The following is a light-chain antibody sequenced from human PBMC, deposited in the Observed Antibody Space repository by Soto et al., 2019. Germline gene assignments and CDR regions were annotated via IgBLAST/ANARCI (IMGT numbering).Light chain of an antibody. V-gene: IGKV3-15*01. CDR2: GAS. CDR1: QSVNLN. J-gene: IGKJ3*01. CDR3: HQHNSLPRGT. Sequence: EIMMTQSPGTLSVSPGEGATLSCTASQSVNLNLAWSQQKPGQPPRLLLYGASTRATGIPVRVRGGGSGTHFSLTISSLQSEDSAVYYCHQHNSLPRGTFGPGTKVEIK.